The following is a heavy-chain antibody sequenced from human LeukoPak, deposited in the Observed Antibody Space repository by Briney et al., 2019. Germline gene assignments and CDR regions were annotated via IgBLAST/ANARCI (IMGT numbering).Heavy chain of an antibody. CDR1: GFTFSTYS. CDR2: ITGSSSTK. J-gene: IGHJ4*02. CDR3: TRGPDALDY. Sequence: GGSLRLSCAASGFTFSTYSMNWVRQAPGKGLEWVSYITGSSSTKHYADSVQGRFTISRDNAKNSLFLQMNSLRDEDTAVYYCTRGPDALDYWGQGTLVTVSS. V-gene: IGHV3-48*02.